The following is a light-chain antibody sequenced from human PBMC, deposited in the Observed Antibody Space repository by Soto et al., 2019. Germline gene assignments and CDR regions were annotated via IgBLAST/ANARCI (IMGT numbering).Light chain of an antibody. CDR1: QSISNS. Sequence: DIQMTQSLSSLSASVGDTVTITCRASQSISNSLSWYQQKPGKAPKFLIYLASTLQRGVPSRFSGSGSVTDFTLTISSLQPEDVATYYCQQTFSPPYTFGQGTKLEI. V-gene: IGKV1-39*01. J-gene: IGKJ2*01. CDR2: LAS. CDR3: QQTFSPPYT.